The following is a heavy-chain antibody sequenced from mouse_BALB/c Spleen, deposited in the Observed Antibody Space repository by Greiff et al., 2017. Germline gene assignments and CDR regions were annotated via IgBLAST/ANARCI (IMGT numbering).Heavy chain of an antibody. D-gene: IGHD2-4*01. V-gene: IGHV5-6-5*01. CDR3: ARPNYYEYDYAMDY. J-gene: IGHJ4*01. CDR2: ISSGGST. Sequence: EVKLMESGGGLVKPGGSLKLSCAASGFTFSSYAMSWVRQTPEKRLEWVASISSGGSTYYPDSVKGRFTISRDNARNILYLQMSSLRSEDTAMYYCARPNYYEYDYAMDYWGQGTSVTVSS. CDR1: GFTFSSYA.